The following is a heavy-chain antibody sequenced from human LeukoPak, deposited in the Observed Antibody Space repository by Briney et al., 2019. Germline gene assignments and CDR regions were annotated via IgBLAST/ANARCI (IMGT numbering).Heavy chain of an antibody. J-gene: IGHJ5*02. CDR2: ISGSGGST. V-gene: IGHV3-23*01. CDR3: ARDRGNWFDP. Sequence: GGPLRLSCAASGFTFSSYAMSWVRQAPGKGLEWVSVISGSGGSTYYADSVKGRFTISRDNSKNTLYLQMNSLRAEDTAVYYCARDRGNWFDPWGQGTLVTVSS. CDR1: GFTFSSYA.